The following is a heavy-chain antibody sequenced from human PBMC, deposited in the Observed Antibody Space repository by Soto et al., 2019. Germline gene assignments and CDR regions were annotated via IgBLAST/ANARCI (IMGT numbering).Heavy chain of an antibody. CDR3: VQTTGWPGFDF. J-gene: IGHJ4*02. CDR1: GFAVSSKY. CDR2: IYGGGTT. Sequence: EVQLVESGGGLIQPGGSLRLSCAASGFAVSSKYMTWVRQAPGKGLEWVSVIYGGGTTYYADSVKGRFTISRDTSKNTLCLQLNSLRAEDTAVYYCVQTTGWPGFDFWGQRTLVTVSS. V-gene: IGHV3-53*01. D-gene: IGHD6-19*01.